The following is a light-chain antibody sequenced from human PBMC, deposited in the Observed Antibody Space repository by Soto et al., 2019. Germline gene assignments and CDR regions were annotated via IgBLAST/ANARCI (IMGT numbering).Light chain of an antibody. CDR2: WAS. Sequence: DIVMTQSPESLAVSLGERATINCKSSQSLLVTSNNKNSVAWYPQKPGQPPKLLIYWASARQSGVPVRFSGSGSGTDFILPISTLQAEDVAVYYCHQYFSALYTFGQGTKLEI. CDR3: HQYFSALYT. V-gene: IGKV4-1*01. CDR1: QSLLVTSNNKNS. J-gene: IGKJ2*01.